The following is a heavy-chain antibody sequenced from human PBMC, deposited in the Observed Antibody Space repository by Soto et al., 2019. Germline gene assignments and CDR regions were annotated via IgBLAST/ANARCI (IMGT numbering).Heavy chain of an antibody. CDR3: ARNRWMTAAGHEDF. Sequence: EVQLLESGGGLVQPGGSLRLSCAASGFAFNIYAMSWVRRAPGKGLEWISIIGASDDTYYADSVKGRFTISRDNSKNTLSLQLNSLRAEDTAVYYCARNRWMTAAGHEDFWGQGTLVTVSS. CDR1: GFAFNIYA. CDR2: IGASDDT. D-gene: IGHD6-13*01. V-gene: IGHV3-23*01. J-gene: IGHJ4*02.